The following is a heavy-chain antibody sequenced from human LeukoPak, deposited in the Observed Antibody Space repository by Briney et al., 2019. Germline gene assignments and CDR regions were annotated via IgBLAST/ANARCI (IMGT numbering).Heavy chain of an antibody. V-gene: IGHV4-61*02. J-gene: IGHJ4*02. CDR3: ARSSYYDFWSGPFDY. Sequence: SQTLSLTCIVSGDSISSDKYYWNWIRQPAGKGLEWIGRIYTSGSTNYNPSLKSRVTISVDTSKNQFSLKLSSVTAADTAVYFCARSSYYDFWSGPFDYWGQGTLVTVSS. CDR1: GDSISSDKYY. D-gene: IGHD3-3*01. CDR2: IYTSGST.